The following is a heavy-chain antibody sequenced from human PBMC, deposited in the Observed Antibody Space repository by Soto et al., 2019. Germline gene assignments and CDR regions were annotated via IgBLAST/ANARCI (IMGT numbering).Heavy chain of an antibody. CDR2: ISGSGGRT. V-gene: IGHV3-23*01. J-gene: IGHJ5*02. CDR1: GFTFSSYA. D-gene: IGHD2-2*01. Sequence: EVQLLESGGGLVQPGGSLRLSCAASGFTFSSYAMSWVRQAPGKGLEWVSAISGSGGRTYYADSVKGRFTISRDNSKNTLYLQMNSLRAEDTAVYYCAKKPVVVPAAPIWFDPWGQGTLVTVSS. CDR3: AKKPVVVPAAPIWFDP.